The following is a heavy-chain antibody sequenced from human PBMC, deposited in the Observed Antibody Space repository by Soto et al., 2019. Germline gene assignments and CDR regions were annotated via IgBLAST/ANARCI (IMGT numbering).Heavy chain of an antibody. CDR3: AVHSRSNYDY. CDR1: GFSLTTSGVR. J-gene: IGHJ4*02. D-gene: IGHD3-10*01. CDR2: IYWDDGK. Sequence: QITLKESGPTLVKPTQTLTLTCTFSGFSLTTSGVRVGWIRQPPGKALEWLAHIYWDDGKRYSPSLKTRLSITKNTSKNQVVLTMTDMDPVDTATYYCAVHSRSNYDYWGQGTLVTVSS. V-gene: IGHV2-5*02.